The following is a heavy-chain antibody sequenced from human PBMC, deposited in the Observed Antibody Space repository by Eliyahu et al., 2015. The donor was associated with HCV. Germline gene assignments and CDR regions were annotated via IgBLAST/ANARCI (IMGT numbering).Heavy chain of an antibody. CDR1: GFTFSSXW. J-gene: IGHJ6*02. D-gene: IGHD1-26*01. V-gene: IGHV3-7*03. CDR2: IKQDGSEK. CDR3: ARFRKWELLGYYYYYGMDV. Sequence: EVQLVESGGGLVQPGGSLXLSCXASGFTFSSXWMGWVRQAPGKGRXGVANIKQDGSEKYYVDSVKGRFTISRDNAKNSLYLQMNSLRAEDTAVYYCARFRKWELLGYYYYYGMDVWGQGTTVTVSS.